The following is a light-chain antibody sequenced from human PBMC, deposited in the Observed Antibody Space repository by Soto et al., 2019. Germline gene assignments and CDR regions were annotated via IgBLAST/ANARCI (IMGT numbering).Light chain of an antibody. V-gene: IGKV3-11*01. CDR2: DAS. J-gene: IGKJ2*01. Sequence: EIVLTQSPATLSFSPGERATLSCRASQSVSSYLAWYQQQPGQAPRLLIYDASNRATGIPARFSGSGSGTDFTLTISSLEPEDFAVYYCQQRSNWPYTFGQGTKLEIK. CDR1: QSVSSY. CDR3: QQRSNWPYT.